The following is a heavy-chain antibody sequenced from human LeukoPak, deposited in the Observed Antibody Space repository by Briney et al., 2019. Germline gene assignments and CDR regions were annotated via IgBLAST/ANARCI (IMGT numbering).Heavy chain of an antibody. CDR3: ANGNRCTSPNCLGYYYFYMDV. J-gene: IGHJ6*03. V-gene: IGHV3-74*01. CDR2: INIDVSST. CDR1: GFTFSSYW. Sequence: GGSLRLSCAASGFTFSSYWMHWVRQAPGKGLVWVSRINIDVSSTRYADSVKGRFTISRDNAKNTLYLQMNSLRDEDTAVYYCANGNRCTSPNCLGYYYFYMDVWGKGTTVTVSS. D-gene: IGHD2-8*01.